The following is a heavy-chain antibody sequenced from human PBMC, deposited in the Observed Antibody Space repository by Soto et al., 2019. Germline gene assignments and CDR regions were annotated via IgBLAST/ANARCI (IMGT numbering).Heavy chain of an antibody. CDR3: ARDSHYDILTGSPADNWFDP. CDR2: ISTYNGST. CDR1: GYTFTTYG. V-gene: IGHV1-18*01. D-gene: IGHD3-9*01. J-gene: IGHJ5*02. Sequence: ASVKVSCKASGYTFTTYGISWVRRAPGQGLEWMGWISTYNGSTSYAQKFQGRVTMTRDTSTSTVYMELSSLRSEDTAVYYCARDSHYDILTGSPADNWFDPWGQGTLVTVSS.